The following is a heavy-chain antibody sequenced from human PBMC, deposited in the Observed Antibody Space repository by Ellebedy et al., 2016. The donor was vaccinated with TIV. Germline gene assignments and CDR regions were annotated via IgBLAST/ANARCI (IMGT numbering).Heavy chain of an antibody. CDR1: RFSFRSYW. CDR2: INQDGSDT. CDR3: ATDGSYGDYRFPAHAFTM. D-gene: IGHD4-17*01. Sequence: GGSLRLSCAASRFSFRSYWMTWVRQPPGKGLEWVANINQDGSDTYYVDSVRGRFTIARDNAKNSLYLQMNSLRAEDTSLYYCATDGSYGDYRFPAHAFTMWGQGTMVTVSP. J-gene: IGHJ3*02. V-gene: IGHV3-7*01.